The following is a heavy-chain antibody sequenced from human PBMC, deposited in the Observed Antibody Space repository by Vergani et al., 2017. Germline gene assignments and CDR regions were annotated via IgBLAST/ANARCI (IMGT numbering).Heavy chain of an antibody. V-gene: IGHV3-30*02. CDR2: IRYDGSNK. Sequence: QVQLVESGGGVVQPGGSLRLSCAASGFTFSSSGMHWVRQAPGKGLEWVAFIRYDGSNKYYTDSVKGRFTISRDNSKNTLYLQMNSLRAEDTAVYYCAKDPDYGSGSYRPYDYWGQGTLVTVSS. J-gene: IGHJ4*02. CDR1: GFTFSSSG. D-gene: IGHD3-10*01. CDR3: AKDPDYGSGSYRPYDY.